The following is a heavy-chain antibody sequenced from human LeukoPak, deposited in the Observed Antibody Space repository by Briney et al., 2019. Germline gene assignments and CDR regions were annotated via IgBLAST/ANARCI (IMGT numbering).Heavy chain of an antibody. J-gene: IGHJ3*02. V-gene: IGHV3-53*01. CDR2: IYSGGST. Sequence: PGGSLRLSCAASGFTVSTNYMSWVRQAPGKGLEWVSVIYSGGSTYYADSVKGRFTISRDNSKNTLYLQMNSLRAADTAVYYCAGDSGGSYYDDAFDIWGQGTMVTVSS. CDR1: GFTVSTNY. CDR3: AGDSGGSYYDDAFDI. D-gene: IGHD1-26*01.